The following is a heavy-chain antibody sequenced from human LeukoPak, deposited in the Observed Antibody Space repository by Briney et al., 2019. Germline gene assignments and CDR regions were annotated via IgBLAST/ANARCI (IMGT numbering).Heavy chain of an antibody. Sequence: PSETLSLACSVSGGSITSYYWGWVRQPPGRGLEWIGYISYSGSTNYNPSLKSRVSISADTSKNQFSLKLSSVTAAGTAVYYCARDVRFLGYYYMDVWGKGTTVTVSS. D-gene: IGHD3-3*01. CDR3: ARDVRFLGYYYMDV. V-gene: IGHV4-59*01. CDR1: GGSITSYY. J-gene: IGHJ6*03. CDR2: ISYSGST.